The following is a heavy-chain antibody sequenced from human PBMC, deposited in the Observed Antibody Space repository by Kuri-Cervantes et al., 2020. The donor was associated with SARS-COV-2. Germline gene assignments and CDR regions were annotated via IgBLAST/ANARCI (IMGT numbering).Heavy chain of an antibody. V-gene: IGHV3-30-3*01. CDR1: GFIFSSYA. Sequence: GGSLRLSCAASGFIFSSYAMHWVRQAPGKGLEWVAVISYDGSNKYYADSVKGRFTISRDNSKNTLYLQMNSLRAEDTAVYYCARDLVVGATPFDYWGQGTLVTVSS. CDR2: ISYDGSNK. CDR3: ARDLVVGATPFDY. J-gene: IGHJ4*02. D-gene: IGHD1-26*01.